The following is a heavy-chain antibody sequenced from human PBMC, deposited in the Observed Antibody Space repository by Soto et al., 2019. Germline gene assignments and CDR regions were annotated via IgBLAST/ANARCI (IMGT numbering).Heavy chain of an antibody. J-gene: IGHJ6*02. CDR2: ISSSSSYI. Sequence: GGSLRLSCAASGFTFSSYSMNWLRQAPGKGLEWVSSISSSSSYIYYADSVKGRFTISRDNAKNSLYLQMNSLRAEDTAVYYCASNSFYSGSYGSYYGMDVWGQGTTVTVSS. V-gene: IGHV3-21*01. CDR1: GFTFSSYS. D-gene: IGHD1-26*01. CDR3: ASNSFYSGSYGSYYGMDV.